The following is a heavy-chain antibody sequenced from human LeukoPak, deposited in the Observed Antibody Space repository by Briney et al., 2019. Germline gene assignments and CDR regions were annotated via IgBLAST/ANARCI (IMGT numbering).Heavy chain of an antibody. CDR1: GLTLDYYA. CDR3: GKDITPGGTDV. D-gene: IGHD2-15*01. V-gene: IGHV3-9*01. CDR2: FSLDTDRI. J-gene: IGHJ6*02. Sequence: PGRSLRLFCVASGLTLDYYAMHWVRQAPGKGLEWVAGFSLDTDRIDYADSVKGRFTVSRDNAKNSLYLQMNSLRPEDTAVYYCGKDITPGGTDVWGQGTTVTVSS.